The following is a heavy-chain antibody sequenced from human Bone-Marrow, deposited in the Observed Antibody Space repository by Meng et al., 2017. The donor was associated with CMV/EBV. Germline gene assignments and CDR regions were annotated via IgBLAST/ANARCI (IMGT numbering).Heavy chain of an antibody. J-gene: IGHJ4*02. CDR3: AKDRQFDY. CDR2: IRYDGSHK. D-gene: IGHD6-6*01. CDR1: GFTFRSYG. V-gene: IGHV3-30*02. Sequence: GESLKISCAASGFTFRSYGMHWVRQAPGKGLEGVAFIRYDGSHKYYADPVKGRFTICRDNSKNTLYLQMNSLRAEDMAVYYCAKDRQFDYWGQGTLVTVSS.